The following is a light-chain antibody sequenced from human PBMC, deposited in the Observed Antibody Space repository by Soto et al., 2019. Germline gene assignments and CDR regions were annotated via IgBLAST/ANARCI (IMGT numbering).Light chain of an antibody. Sequence: QSVLTQPRSVSGSPGQSVIISCTGTNSDVGAYDYVSWYQQHPGKAPKLIIYDVTKRPSGVPDRFSASKSGNTASLTISGLQAEDEADYYCGSYAGSNTWVFGGGTKVTVL. CDR2: DVT. J-gene: IGLJ3*02. CDR1: NSDVGAYDY. V-gene: IGLV2-11*01. CDR3: GSYAGSNTWV.